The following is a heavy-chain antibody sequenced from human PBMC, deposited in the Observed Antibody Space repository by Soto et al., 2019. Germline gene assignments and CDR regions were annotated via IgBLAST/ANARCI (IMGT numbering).Heavy chain of an antibody. J-gene: IGHJ6*02. CDR2: INSDGSST. CDR1: GFTFSSYW. D-gene: IGHD4-17*01. CDR3: AGEPTVTTDYYYYGMDV. Sequence: EVQLVESGGGLVQPGGSLRLSCAASGFTFSSYWMHWVRQAPGKGLVWVSRINSDGSSTSYADSVKGRFTISRDNTKYTLYLQMNILRAEDTAVYYCAGEPTVTTDYYYYGMDVWGQGTTVTVSS. V-gene: IGHV3-74*01.